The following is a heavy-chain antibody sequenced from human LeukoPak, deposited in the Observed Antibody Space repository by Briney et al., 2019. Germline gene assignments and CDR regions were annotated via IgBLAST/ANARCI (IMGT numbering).Heavy chain of an antibody. CDR2: ISGSGGST. Sequence: PGGSLRLSCAASGFTFSSYAVSWVRQAPGKGLEWVSAISGSGGSTYYADSVKGRFTISRDNSKNTLYLQMNSLRAEDTAVYYCAKFYYYDSSGYYDYFDYWGQGTLVTVSS. V-gene: IGHV3-23*01. CDR1: GFTFSSYA. CDR3: AKFYYYDSSGYYDYFDY. J-gene: IGHJ4*02. D-gene: IGHD3-22*01.